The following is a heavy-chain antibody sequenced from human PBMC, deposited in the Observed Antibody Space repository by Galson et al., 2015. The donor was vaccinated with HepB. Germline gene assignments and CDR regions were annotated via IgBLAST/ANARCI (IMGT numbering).Heavy chain of an antibody. CDR3: AKDWDDYGDLGRAPFDY. Sequence: SLRLSCAASGFTFSSYAMSWVRQAPGKGLEWVSAISGSGGSTYYADSVRGRFTISRDNSKNTLYLQMNSLRAEDTAVFYCAKDWDDYGDLGRAPFDYWGQGTLVTVSS. CDR2: ISGSGGST. J-gene: IGHJ4*02. V-gene: IGHV3-23*01. D-gene: IGHD4-17*01. CDR1: GFTFSSYA.